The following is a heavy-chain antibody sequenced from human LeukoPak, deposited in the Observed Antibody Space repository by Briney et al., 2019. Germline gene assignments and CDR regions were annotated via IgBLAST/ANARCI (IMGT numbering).Heavy chain of an antibody. CDR1: GYTFTSYY. V-gene: IGHV1-46*01. J-gene: IGHJ4*02. D-gene: IGHD3-10*01. CDR2: INPSGGST. Sequence: ASVKVSCKASGYTFTSYYMHWVRQAPGQGLEWMGIINPSGGSTSYAQKFQGRVTMTRDTSTSTVYMELSSLRSEDTAVYYCATQHGTGSYFWDPFDYWGQGTLVTVSS. CDR3: ATQHGTGSYFWDPFDY.